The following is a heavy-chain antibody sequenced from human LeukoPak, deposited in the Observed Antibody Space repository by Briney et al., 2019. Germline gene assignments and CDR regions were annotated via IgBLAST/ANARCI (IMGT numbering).Heavy chain of an antibody. CDR3: ARDGRYNWNPWEWDYFDY. J-gene: IGHJ4*02. V-gene: IGHV4-4*07. CDR1: GGSISSYY. D-gene: IGHD1-20*01. CDR2: FFTSGST. Sequence: PSETLSLTCTVSGGSISSYYWSWIRQPAGKGLEWIGRFFTSGSTNYNPSLKSRVTMSVDTSKNQFSLKLSSVTAADTAVYYCARDGRYNWNPWEWDYFDYWGQGTLVTVSS.